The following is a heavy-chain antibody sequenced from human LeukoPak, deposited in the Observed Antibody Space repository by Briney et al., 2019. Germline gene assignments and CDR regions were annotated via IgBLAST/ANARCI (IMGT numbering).Heavy chain of an antibody. CDR1: GYSINSGFY. CDR2: IYHSGST. Sequence: PSETLSLTCTVSGYSINSGFYWGWIRQPPGKGLEWIGSIYHSGSTHYKSSLKSRVTISVDTSKNQLSLKLTSVTAADTAVYYCARVETEWELPFNWGQGTLVTVSS. V-gene: IGHV4-38-2*02. CDR3: ARVETEWELPFN. J-gene: IGHJ4*02. D-gene: IGHD1-26*01.